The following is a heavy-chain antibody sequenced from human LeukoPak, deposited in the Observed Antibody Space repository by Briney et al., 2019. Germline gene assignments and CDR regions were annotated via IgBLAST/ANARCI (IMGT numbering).Heavy chain of an antibody. V-gene: IGHV1-2*02. Sequence: ASVTVSCKTSGYTFTDYYMHWVRQAPGQGLEWMGWINPNSGGTNSAQKFQGRVTMTRDTSVSTAYMELSRLTSDDTAVYHCARGSDSSGYPGFWGQGTLVTVSS. J-gene: IGHJ4*02. CDR1: GYTFTDYY. CDR2: INPNSGGT. D-gene: IGHD3-22*01. CDR3: ARGSDSSGYPGF.